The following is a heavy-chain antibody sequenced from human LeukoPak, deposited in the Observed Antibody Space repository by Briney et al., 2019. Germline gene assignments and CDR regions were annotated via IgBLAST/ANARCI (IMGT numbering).Heavy chain of an antibody. V-gene: IGHV3-43D*03. Sequence: PGGSPRLSCAASGFTFDDYAMHWVRQAPGKGLEWVCLISWDGGSTYYADSVKGRFTISRDNSKNSLYLQMNSLRAEDTALYYCAKDKDRFSYDWFDPWGQGTLVTVSS. J-gene: IGHJ5*02. CDR1: GFTFDDYA. CDR3: AKDKDRFSYDWFDP. CDR2: ISWDGGST. D-gene: IGHD3-3*01.